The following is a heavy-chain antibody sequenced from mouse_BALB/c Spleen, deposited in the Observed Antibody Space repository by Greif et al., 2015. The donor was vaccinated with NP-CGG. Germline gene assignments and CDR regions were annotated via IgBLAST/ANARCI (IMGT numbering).Heavy chain of an antibody. Sequence: VQLQQPGPGLVKPSQTVSLTCTVTGISITTGNYRWSWIRQFPGNKLEWIGYIYYSGTITYNPSLTSRTTITRDTSKNQFFLEMNSLTAEDTATYYCARDGGYFLYAMDYWGQGTSVTVSS. J-gene: IGHJ4*01. CDR2: IYYSGTI. CDR3: ARDGGYFLYAMDY. V-gene: IGHV3-5*02. CDR1: GISITTGNYR. D-gene: IGHD2-3*01.